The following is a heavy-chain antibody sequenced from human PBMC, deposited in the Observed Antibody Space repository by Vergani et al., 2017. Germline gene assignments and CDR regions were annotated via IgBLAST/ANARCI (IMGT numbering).Heavy chain of an antibody. CDR3: ARGSGVVVPAAIPWFDP. V-gene: IGHV4-4*02. D-gene: IGHD2-2*02. J-gene: IGHJ5*02. CDR2: INHSGST. Sequence: QVQLQQWGPGLVKPSGTLSLTCAVSGGSISSSNWWSWVRQPPGKGLEWIGEINHSGSTNYNPSLKSRVTISVDTSKNQFSLKLSSVTAADTAVYYCARGSGVVVPAAIPWFDPWGQGTLVTVSS. CDR1: GGSISSSNW.